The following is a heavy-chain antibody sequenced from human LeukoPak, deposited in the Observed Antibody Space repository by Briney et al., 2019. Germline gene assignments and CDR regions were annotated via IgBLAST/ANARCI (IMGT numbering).Heavy chain of an antibody. CDR3: ARGSYGSGSYLVKDGDY. D-gene: IGHD3-10*01. CDR2: INPSGGST. V-gene: IGHV1-46*01. CDR1: GYTLTSYY. J-gene: IGHJ4*02. Sequence: ASVKVSCQASGYTLTSYYMHWVRQAPGQGLEWMGIINPSGGSTSYAQKFQGRVTMTRDTSTSTVYMELSSLRSEDTAVYYCARGSYGSGSYLVKDGDYWGQGTLVTVSS.